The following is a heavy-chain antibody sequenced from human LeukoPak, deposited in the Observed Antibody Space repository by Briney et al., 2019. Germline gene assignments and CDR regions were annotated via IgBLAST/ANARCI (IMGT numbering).Heavy chain of an antibody. V-gene: IGHV4-59*08. CDR1: GPSISSYY. D-gene: IGHD5/OR15-5a*01. J-gene: IGHJ5*02. CDR3: YGRSANYNPSKKCLVTISANTNKNQYSLMLSSVTAEDTVDYYCAGLKVAAGSYWLDP. Sequence: ESLSLTCTVSGPSISSYYGSWIRQPPGEGLEWLVYISYVGNATHNPSLKSPLSISADTSKNHFSQRLSSVTAADPAVYNSYGRSANYNPSKKCLVTISANTNKNQYSLMLSSVTAEDTVDYYCAGLKVAAGSYWLDPWGQGSLVTVSS. CDR2: ISYVGNA.